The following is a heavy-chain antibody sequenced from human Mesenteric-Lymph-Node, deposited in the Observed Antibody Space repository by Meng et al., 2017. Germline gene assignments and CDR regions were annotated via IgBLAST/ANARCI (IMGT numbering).Heavy chain of an antibody. CDR1: GGSISSYY. J-gene: IGHJ4*02. CDR3: ARDYYYDSSGYYYDY. V-gene: IGHV4-4*07. CDR2: IYTSGST. D-gene: IGHD3-22*01. Sequence: GSLRLSCTVSGGSISSYYWSWIRQPAGKGLEWIGRIYTSGSTNYNPSLKSRVTMSVDTSKNQFSLKLSSVTAADTAVYYCARDYYYDSSGYYYDYWGQGKQVNGAS.